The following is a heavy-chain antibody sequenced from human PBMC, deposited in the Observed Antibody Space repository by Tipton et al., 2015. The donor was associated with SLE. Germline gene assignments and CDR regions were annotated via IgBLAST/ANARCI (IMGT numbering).Heavy chain of an antibody. CDR1: GLTFSNVW. Sequence: SLRLSCVASGLTFSNVWMNWVRQAPGKGLEWIGRIKSKTSGGTTDYGAPVKGRFTFSRDNSKNTLYLQMNSLRAEDTAVYYCARVGTMIVVVNWFDPWGQGTLVTVSS. V-gene: IGHV3-15*01. D-gene: IGHD3-22*01. CDR3: ARVGTMIVVVNWFDP. J-gene: IGHJ5*02. CDR2: IKSKTSGGTT.